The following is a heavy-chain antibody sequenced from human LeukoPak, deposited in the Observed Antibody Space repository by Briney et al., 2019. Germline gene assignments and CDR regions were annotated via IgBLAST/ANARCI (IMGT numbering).Heavy chain of an antibody. V-gene: IGHV6-1*01. J-gene: IGHJ4*02. CDR1: GDSVSRKSAA. Sequence: SQTLSLTCSLSGDSVSRKSAAWNWIRQSPSRGLEWLGRTYYRSKWYNDYADSVKSRISINPDTSKNQFSLQLNSVTPEDTGVYYCARLVGGSPDYGGQGTLVTVSS. CDR2: TYYRSKWYN. D-gene: IGHD2-15*01. CDR3: ARLVGGSPDY.